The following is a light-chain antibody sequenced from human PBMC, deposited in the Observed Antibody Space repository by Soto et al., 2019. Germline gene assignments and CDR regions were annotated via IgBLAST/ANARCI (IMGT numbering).Light chain of an antibody. J-gene: IGLJ2*01. CDR2: EVS. V-gene: IGLV2-8*01. CDR3: SSSACSNNFVV. CDR1: SSDIGGYNY. Sequence: QSALTQPPSASGSPGQSVTISCTGTSSDIGGYNYVSWYQQHPGKAPKLMVYEVSERPSGVPDRFSGSKSGNTASLTVSGLQAEDEADYYCSSSACSNNFVVFGGGTKLTVL.